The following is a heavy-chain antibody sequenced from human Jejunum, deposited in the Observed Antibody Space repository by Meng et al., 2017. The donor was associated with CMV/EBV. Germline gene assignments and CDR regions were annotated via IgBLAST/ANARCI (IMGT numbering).Heavy chain of an antibody. J-gene: IGHJ1*01. CDR2: ITPTGTSV. D-gene: IGHD1-1*01. CDR3: VRDNRGGNWQ. Sequence: WAGSGFTFSNYNMTWGRQAPGKGLEWVSSITPTGTSVYYADSMRGRFTISRDNAKNSVYLQLNSLRVEDTAMFYCVRDNRGGNWQWGQGTLVTVSS. CDR1: GFTFSNYN. V-gene: IGHV3-21*01.